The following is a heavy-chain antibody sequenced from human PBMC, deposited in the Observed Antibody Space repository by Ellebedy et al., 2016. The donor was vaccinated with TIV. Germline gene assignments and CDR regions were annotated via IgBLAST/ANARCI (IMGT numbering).Heavy chain of an antibody. J-gene: IGHJ4*02. Sequence: GESLKISCAASGFTFSSYWMSWVRQAPGKGLEWVANIKQAGSKKYYVDSVKGRFTISRDNAKNSLYLQMNSLRAEDTAVYYCARDYSYDYGSGYGYWGQGTLVTVSS. CDR1: GFTFSSYW. CDR3: ARDYSYDYGSGYGY. CDR2: IKQAGSKK. D-gene: IGHD3-10*01. V-gene: IGHV3-7*01.